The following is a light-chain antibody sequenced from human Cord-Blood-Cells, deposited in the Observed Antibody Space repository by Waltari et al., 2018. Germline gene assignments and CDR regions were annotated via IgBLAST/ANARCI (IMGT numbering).Light chain of an antibody. CDR3: QSYDSSLSGSV. V-gene: IGLV1-40*01. CDR2: GNS. CDR1: SSNIGAGYD. J-gene: IGLJ3*02. Sequence: QSVLTQPPSVSGAPGQRVTISCTGSSSNIGAGYDVHWYQQLPGTAPKLLIYGNSHRPSGVPDRFSGSKSGPSASLAITGLQAEDEADYDCQSYDSSLSGSVFGGGTKLTVL.